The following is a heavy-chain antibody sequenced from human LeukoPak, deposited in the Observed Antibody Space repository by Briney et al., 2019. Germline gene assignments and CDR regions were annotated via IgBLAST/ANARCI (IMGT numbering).Heavy chain of an antibody. CDR3: ARSLGGSNWFDP. V-gene: IGHV1-69*05. CDR2: IIPIFGTA. Sequence: SVKVSCKASGGTFSSYAISWVRQAPGQGLEWMGRIIPIFGTANYAQKFQGRVTITTDESTSTAYMELSSLRSEDTAVYYCARSLGGSNWFDPWGQGTLVTASS. D-gene: IGHD5-12*01. J-gene: IGHJ5*02. CDR1: GGTFSSYA.